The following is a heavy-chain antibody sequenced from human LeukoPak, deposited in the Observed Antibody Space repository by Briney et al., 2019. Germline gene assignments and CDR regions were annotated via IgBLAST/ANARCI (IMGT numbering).Heavy chain of an antibody. J-gene: IGHJ6*03. CDR1: GGSISSYY. D-gene: IGHD3-3*01. CDR3: ARVSPITVFGVDYYYYMDV. Sequence: PSETLSLTCTVSGGSISSYYWSWIRQPPGKGLEWIGYIYYSGSTNYNPSLKSRVTISVDTSKNQFSLKLGSVTAADTAVYYCARVSPITVFGVDYYYYMDVWGKGTTVTVSS. V-gene: IGHV4-59*01. CDR2: IYYSGST.